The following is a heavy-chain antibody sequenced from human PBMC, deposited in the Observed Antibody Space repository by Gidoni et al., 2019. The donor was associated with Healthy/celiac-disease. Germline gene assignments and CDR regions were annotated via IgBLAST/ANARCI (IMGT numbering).Heavy chain of an antibody. J-gene: IGHJ4*02. CDR1: GFTFSDYY. CDR3: ERAQLWFGELWPFDY. Sequence: QLQLVESGVGLVKPGGSLRLSCAASGFTFSDYYMSLIGQAPGKGMEWVLYISSSSSDKNDADAGKGRFNIARDNAKNTLDLQMNSLRAEDKDVYYCERAQLWFGELWPFDYWGQGTLVTVSS. D-gene: IGHD3-10*01. V-gene: IGHV3-11*06. CDR2: ISSSSSDK.